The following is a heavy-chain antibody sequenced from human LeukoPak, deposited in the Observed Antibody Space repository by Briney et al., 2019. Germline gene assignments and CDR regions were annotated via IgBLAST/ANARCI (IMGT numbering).Heavy chain of an antibody. CDR1: GDSISSYF. D-gene: IGHD3-10*01. Sequence: SETLSLTCTVSGDSISSYFWSWIRQPPGKGLEWIGYIYYSGSTNYNPSLKSRVTISVDTSKNQFSLKLSSVTAADTAVYYCARVFDSGSQAYFYYMDVWGKGTTVTIFS. J-gene: IGHJ6*03. V-gene: IGHV4-59*01. CDR2: IYYSGST. CDR3: ARVFDSGSQAYFYYMDV.